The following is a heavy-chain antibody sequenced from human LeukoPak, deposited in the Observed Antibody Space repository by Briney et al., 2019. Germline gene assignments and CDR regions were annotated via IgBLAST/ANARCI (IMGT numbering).Heavy chain of an antibody. CDR3: ATFTFGGVIAFDY. J-gene: IGHJ4*02. Sequence: SETLSLTCAVYGGSFSGYYWSWIRQPPGKGLEWIGEINHSGSTNYNPSLKSRVTISVDTPKNQFSLKLSSVTAADTAVYYCATFTFGGVIAFDYWGQGTLVTVSS. V-gene: IGHV4-34*01. D-gene: IGHD3-16*02. CDR1: GGSFSGYY. CDR2: INHSGST.